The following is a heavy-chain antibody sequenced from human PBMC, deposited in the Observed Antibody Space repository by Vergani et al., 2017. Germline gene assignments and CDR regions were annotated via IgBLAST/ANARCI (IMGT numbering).Heavy chain of an antibody. V-gene: IGHV3-23*04. Sequence: VQLVESGGGVVQPGRSLRLSCAAPGFTFSSYAMSWVRQAPGKGLEWVSAISGSGGSTYYADSVKGRFTISRDNSKNTLYLQMNSLRAEDTAVYYCAKDRWFPEDWYFDLWGRGTLVTVSS. CDR2: ISGSGGST. CDR3: AKDRWFPEDWYFDL. D-gene: IGHD4-23*01. CDR1: GFTFSSYA. J-gene: IGHJ2*01.